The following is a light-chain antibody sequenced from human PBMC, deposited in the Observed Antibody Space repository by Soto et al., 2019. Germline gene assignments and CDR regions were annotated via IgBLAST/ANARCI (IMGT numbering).Light chain of an antibody. CDR3: QQSYNNPIT. CDR2: AAS. CDR1: QTISNY. Sequence: DIQMAQSPSSLSASLGDRVTITCRASQTISNYLNWYQQKSGRAPELLVYAASNLQSGVPSRFTGSGSGTHFTLTISGLEPADFETYFCQQSYNNPITFGQGTRLEIK. J-gene: IGKJ5*01. V-gene: IGKV1-39*01.